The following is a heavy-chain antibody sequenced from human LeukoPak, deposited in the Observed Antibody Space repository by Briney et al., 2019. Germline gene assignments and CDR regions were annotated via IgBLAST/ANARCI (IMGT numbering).Heavy chain of an antibody. CDR3: MRGGSGSVSDY. V-gene: IGHV4-59*02. CDR2: IHYTGRT. J-gene: IGHJ4*02. CDR1: GGSVGPNY. D-gene: IGHD5-12*01. Sequence: SETLSLTCTVSGGSVGPNYCSWIRQPPGEGLEWIGYIHYTGRTNYNRSLRSRVTISADTSKNQFSLKLTSVTAADTAVYYCMRGGSGSVSDYWGQGILVTVSS.